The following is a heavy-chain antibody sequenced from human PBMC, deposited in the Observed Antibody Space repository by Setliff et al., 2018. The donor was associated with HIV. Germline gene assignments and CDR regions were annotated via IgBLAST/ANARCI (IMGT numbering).Heavy chain of an antibody. CDR2: INTNTGYP. Sequence: WASVKVSCKASGYTFTGYYMHWVRQAPGQGLEWMGWINTNTGYPTYAQAFRGRFVFSLDTSVRTAYLEISSLEAEDTAVYFCARVRTSYNFWVGDVFDPWGQGTLVTVSS. CDR1: GYTFTGYY. J-gene: IGHJ5*02. V-gene: IGHV7-4-1*02. D-gene: IGHD1-1*01. CDR3: ARVRTSYNFWVGDVFDP.